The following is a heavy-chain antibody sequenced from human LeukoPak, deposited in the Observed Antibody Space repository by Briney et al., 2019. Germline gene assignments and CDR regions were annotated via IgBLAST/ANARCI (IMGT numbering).Heavy chain of an antibody. Sequence: GRPLRLSCAASGFTFDDYAMHWVRQAPGKGLEWVSGISWNSGSIGYADSVKGRFTISRDNAKNSLYLQMNSLRAEDMALYYCAKDSLIRDGYNTNAFDIWGQGTMVTVSS. D-gene: IGHD5-24*01. CDR3: AKDSLIRDGYNTNAFDI. CDR2: ISWNSGSI. J-gene: IGHJ3*02. CDR1: GFTFDDYA. V-gene: IGHV3-9*03.